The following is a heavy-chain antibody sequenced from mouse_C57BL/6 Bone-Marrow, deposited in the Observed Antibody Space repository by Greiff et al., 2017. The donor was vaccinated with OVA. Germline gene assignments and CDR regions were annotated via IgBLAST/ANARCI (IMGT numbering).Heavy chain of an antibody. CDR1: GYTFTSYG. J-gene: IGHJ3*01. V-gene: IGHV1-81*01. D-gene: IGHD2-4*01. CDR2: IYPRSGNT. Sequence: VKLVESGAELARPGASVKLSCKASGYTFTSYGISWVKQRTGQGLEWIGEIYPRSGNTYYNEKFKGKATLTADKSSSTAYMELRSLTSEDSAVYFCAREIYYDYFFAYWGQGTLVTVSA. CDR3: AREIYYDYFFAY.